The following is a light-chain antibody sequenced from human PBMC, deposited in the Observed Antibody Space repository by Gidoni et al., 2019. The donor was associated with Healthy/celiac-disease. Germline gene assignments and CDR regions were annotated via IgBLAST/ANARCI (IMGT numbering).Light chain of an antibody. J-gene: IGLJ2*01. CDR1: SSDVGGYNY. V-gene: IGLV2-14*01. Sequence: QSALTQPASVSGPPGQSITISCTGTSSDVGGYNYVSWYQQHPGKAPKLMIYEVSNRPSGVSNRFSGSKSGNTASLTISGLQAEDEADYYCSSYTSSSTPVFGGGTKLTVL. CDR2: EVS. CDR3: SSYTSSSTPV.